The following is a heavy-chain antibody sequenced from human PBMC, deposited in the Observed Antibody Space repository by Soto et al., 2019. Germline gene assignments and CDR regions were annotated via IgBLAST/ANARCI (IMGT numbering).Heavy chain of an antibody. CDR2: ISYDEINK. D-gene: IGHD1-1*01. CDR1: GFTFSSYG. J-gene: IGHJ4*02. V-gene: IGHV3-30*18. CDR3: AKSVYNWNDGFFDY. Sequence: QVQLVGSGGGVVQPGRSLRLSCAASGFTFSSYGMHWVRQAPGKGLEWVAIISYDEINKYYADSVKGRFTISRDNSKNTLYLQMNSLRAEDTAVYYCAKSVYNWNDGFFDYWGQGTLVTVSS.